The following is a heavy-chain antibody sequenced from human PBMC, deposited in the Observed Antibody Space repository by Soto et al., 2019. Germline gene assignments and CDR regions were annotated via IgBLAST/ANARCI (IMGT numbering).Heavy chain of an antibody. D-gene: IGHD4-4*01. V-gene: IGHV1-18*01. CDR1: GYTFTSYG. CDR2: ISAYNVNT. J-gene: IGHJ5*02. Sequence: ASVKVSCKASGYTFTSYGISWVRQAPGQGLEWMGWISAYNVNTNYAQKLQGRVTMTTDTSTSTAYMELRSLRSDDTAVYYCARTTRTTVTRWFDPWGQGTLVTVSS. CDR3: ARTTRTTVTRWFDP.